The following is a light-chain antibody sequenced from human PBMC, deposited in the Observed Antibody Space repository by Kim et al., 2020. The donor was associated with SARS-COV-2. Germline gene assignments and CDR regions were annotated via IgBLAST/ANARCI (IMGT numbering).Light chain of an antibody. Sequence: ASGGDRATITCRASQSISAWLAWYQQKPGKAPTFLMYKTSRLESGVPLRFSGSGSGTEFTLTISSLQTDEFATYYSQQYNSDSPTFGPGTKVDIK. V-gene: IGKV1-5*03. CDR3: QQYNSDSPT. CDR1: QSISAW. J-gene: IGKJ3*01. CDR2: KTS.